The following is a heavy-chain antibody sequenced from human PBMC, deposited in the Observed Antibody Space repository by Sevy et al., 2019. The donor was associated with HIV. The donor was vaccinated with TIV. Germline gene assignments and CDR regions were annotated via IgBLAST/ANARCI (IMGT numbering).Heavy chain of an antibody. CDR3: AKCRIPSIGTLGPFDS. CDR1: GFSLSNYA. V-gene: IGHV3-23*01. Sequence: GGSLRLSCAASGFSLSNYAMSWVRQAPGKGLEGISTKTGSAGVTYYADSVKGRFTISRDNSKNTLFLQMNSLRAEDTALYYCAKCRIPSIGTLGPFDSWGQGTLVTVSS. J-gene: IGHJ4*02. D-gene: IGHD6-6*01. CDR2: KTGSAGVT.